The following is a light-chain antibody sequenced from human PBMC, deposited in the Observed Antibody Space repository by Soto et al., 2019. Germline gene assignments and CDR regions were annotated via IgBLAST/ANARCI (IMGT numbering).Light chain of an antibody. CDR1: TSDVAYYDL. V-gene: IGLV2-23*02. CDR2: EVD. J-gene: IGLJ2*01. CDR3: CTYAGHVPK. Sequence: QSVLTQPASVSGSPGQSITISCAGTTSDVAYYDLVSWYQQHPGRAPKLLIYEVDKRPSGISVRFSGSKSGATASLTISGLPPEDEAVYFCCTYAGHVPKFGGGTK.